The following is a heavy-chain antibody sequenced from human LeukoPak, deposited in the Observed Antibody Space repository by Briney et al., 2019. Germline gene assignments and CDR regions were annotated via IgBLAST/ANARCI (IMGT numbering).Heavy chain of an antibody. Sequence: PSETLSLTCTVSGGSISSYYWTWIRQLPGKGLEWIGYIYYSGSTYYNPSLRSRVTISVDTSKNHFSLKLISVTAADTAVYYCARAVVVVATGWFDPWGQGTLVTVSS. CDR1: GGSISSYY. J-gene: IGHJ5*02. CDR2: IYYSGST. D-gene: IGHD2-15*01. V-gene: IGHV4-59*06. CDR3: ARAVVVVATGWFDP.